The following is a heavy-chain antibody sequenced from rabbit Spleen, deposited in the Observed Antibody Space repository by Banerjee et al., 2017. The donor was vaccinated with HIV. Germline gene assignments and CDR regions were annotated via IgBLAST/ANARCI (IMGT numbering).Heavy chain of an antibody. CDR3: ARDTGTSFSTYGMDL. D-gene: IGHD8-1*01. CDR2: TAAGRSAFT. Sequence: QSLEESGGGLVQPEGSLTLTCTTSGFSFSSNDYMCWVRQAPGKGLEWIACTAAGRSAFTYYASWAKGRFPCSKASSTTVTLQMTSLTAADTATYFCARDTGTSFSTYGMDLWGPGTLVTVS. CDR1: GFSFSSNDY. V-gene: IGHV1S40*01. J-gene: IGHJ6*01.